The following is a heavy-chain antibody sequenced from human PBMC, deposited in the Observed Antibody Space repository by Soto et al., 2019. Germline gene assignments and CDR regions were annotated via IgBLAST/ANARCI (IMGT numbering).Heavy chain of an antibody. CDR1: GFTFSSYG. CDR3: AREPHIGSSCWYWFDL. D-gene: IGHD6-13*01. J-gene: IGHJ5*01. V-gene: IGHV3-33*08. Sequence: RGSLRLSCAASGFTFSSYGMHWVRQAPGKGLEWVAVIWYDGSNKYYADSVKGRFTISRDNSKNTLYLQMNSLRAEDTAVYYCAREPHIGSSCWYWFDLWGQGTMVTVSS. CDR2: IWYDGSNK.